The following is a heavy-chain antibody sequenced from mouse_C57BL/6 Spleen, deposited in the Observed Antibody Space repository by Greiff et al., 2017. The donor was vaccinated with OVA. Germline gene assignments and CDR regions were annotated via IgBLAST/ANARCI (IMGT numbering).Heavy chain of an antibody. CDR1: GYSITSGYY. CDR3: ARDYYGSRGWYFDV. D-gene: IGHD1-1*01. J-gene: IGHJ1*03. CDR2: ISYDGSN. V-gene: IGHV3-6*01. Sequence: EVKLVESGPGLVKPSQPLSLTCSVTGYSITSGYYWNWIRQFPGNKLEWMGYISYDGSNNYNPSLKNRISITRDTSKNQFFLKLNSVTTEDTATYYCARDYYGSRGWYFDVWGTGTTVTVSS.